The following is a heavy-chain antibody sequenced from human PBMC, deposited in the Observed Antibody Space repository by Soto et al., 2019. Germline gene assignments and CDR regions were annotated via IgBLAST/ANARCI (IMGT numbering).Heavy chain of an antibody. CDR3: ARAYYRARFDP. CDR1: GGSVSSVSYY. D-gene: IGHD3-10*01. V-gene: IGHV4-61*01. J-gene: IGHJ5*02. CDR2: IYYSGST. Sequence: ETLSLTCTVSGGSVSSVSYYWSWIRQPPGKGLEWIGYIYYSGSTNYHPSLKSRVTISVDTSKNQFSLKLSSVTAADTAVYYCARAYYRARFDPWGQGTLVTVSS.